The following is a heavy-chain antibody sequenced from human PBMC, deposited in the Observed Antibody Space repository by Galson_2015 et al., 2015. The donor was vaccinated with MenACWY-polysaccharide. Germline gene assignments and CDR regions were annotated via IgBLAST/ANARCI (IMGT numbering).Heavy chain of an antibody. CDR1: GFTFSNYA. D-gene: IGHD6-13*01. CDR2: IGGSGSNT. CDR3: AREFTGDGSSRYYWYFDL. Sequence: SLRLSCAASGFTFSNYAMSWVRQAPGKGLEWVSTIGGSGSNTHYADSVKGRFTISRDNSKNTLSLQMNSLRAGDTAVYYCAREFTGDGSSRYYWYFDLWGRGTLVTVSS. V-gene: IGHV3-23*01. J-gene: IGHJ2*01.